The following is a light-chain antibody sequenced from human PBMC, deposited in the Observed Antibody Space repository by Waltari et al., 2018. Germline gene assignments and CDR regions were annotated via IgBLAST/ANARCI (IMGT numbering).Light chain of an antibody. CDR1: QSVSRN. Sequence: EIVMTQSPATLSVSPGERATLSCRASQSVSRNLAWYQQHPGQSPRLLIYGASTRATGIPARFSGSGSGTEFTHTISSLQSEDFAVYYCQQYNDWPLYTFGQGTKLEIK. CDR2: GAS. CDR3: QQYNDWPLYT. J-gene: IGKJ2*01. V-gene: IGKV3-15*01.